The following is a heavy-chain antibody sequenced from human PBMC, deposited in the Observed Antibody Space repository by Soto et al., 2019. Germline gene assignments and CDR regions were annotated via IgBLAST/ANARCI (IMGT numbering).Heavy chain of an antibody. CDR1: GFTFSNHD. V-gene: IGHV3-33*01. Sequence: GGSLRLSCAASGFTFSNHDMQWVRQAPGKGLEWVAGILYDGSNKNYADSVKGRFTISRDNSKNTLYLQMNSLRSEDTAIYYCARDRGIAAAYNWFDPWGQGTLVTVSS. J-gene: IGHJ5*02. CDR2: ILYDGSNK. CDR3: ARDRGIAAAYNWFDP. D-gene: IGHD6-13*01.